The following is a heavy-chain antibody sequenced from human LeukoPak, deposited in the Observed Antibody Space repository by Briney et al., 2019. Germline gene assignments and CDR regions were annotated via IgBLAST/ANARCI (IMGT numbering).Heavy chain of an antibody. V-gene: IGHV4-59*01. CDR1: GGSISSYY. CDR3: ARDLAATRRYYYMDV. D-gene: IGHD2-15*01. CDR2: IYYSGST. J-gene: IGHJ6*03. Sequence: SETLSLTCTVSGGSISSYYWSWIRQPPGKGLEWIGYIYYSGSTNYNPSLKSRVTISVDTSKNQSSLKLSSVTAADTAVYYCARDLAATRRYYYMDVWGKGTTVTISS.